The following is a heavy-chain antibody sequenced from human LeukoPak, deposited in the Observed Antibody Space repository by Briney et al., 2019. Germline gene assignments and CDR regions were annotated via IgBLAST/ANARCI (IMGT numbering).Heavy chain of an antibody. CDR1: GGSISSYY. CDR2: IYYSGST. V-gene: IGHV4-59*01. J-gene: IGHJ2*01. CDR3: ARDDCSGGSCYLPSGYFDL. D-gene: IGHD2-15*01. Sequence: PSETLSLTCTVSGGSISSYYWSWLRQPPGKGLEWIGYIYYSGSTNYNPSLKSRVTISVDTSKNQFSLKLSSVTAADTAVYYCARDDCSGGSCYLPSGYFDLWGRGTLVTVSS.